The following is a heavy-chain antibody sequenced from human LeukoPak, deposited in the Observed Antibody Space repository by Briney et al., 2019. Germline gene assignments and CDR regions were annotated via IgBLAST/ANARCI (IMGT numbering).Heavy chain of an antibody. CDR2: ISYDGNND. J-gene: IGHJ6*02. V-gene: IGHV3-30-3*01. D-gene: IGHD2-2*01. CDR1: GFTFSDYA. Sequence: PGGSLRLSCAASGFTFSDYAIHWVRQAPGKGLEWVAVISYDGNNDYYADSVKGRFTISRDNSKNTLYLQMNSLRADDTALYYCAKYTSSWSPYYYYGIDVWGQGTTVTVSS. CDR3: AKYTSSWSPYYYYGIDV.